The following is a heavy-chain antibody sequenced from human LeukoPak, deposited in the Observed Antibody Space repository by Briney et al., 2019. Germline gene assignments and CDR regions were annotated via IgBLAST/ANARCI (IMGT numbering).Heavy chain of an antibody. J-gene: IGHJ4*02. V-gene: IGHV3-74*01. Sequence: GGSLRLSCAASGFTFSNYWMHWVRQAPGKGLVWVSRINSDGSSTSYADSVKGRFTISRDNAKNTLYLQMNSLRAKDTAVYYCASGYSSGWSRDYWGQGTLVTVSS. D-gene: IGHD6-19*01. CDR3: ASGYSSGWSRDY. CDR2: INSDGSST. CDR1: GFTFSNYW.